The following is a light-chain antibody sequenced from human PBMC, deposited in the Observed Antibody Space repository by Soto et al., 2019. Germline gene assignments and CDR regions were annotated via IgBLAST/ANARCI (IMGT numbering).Light chain of an antibody. CDR2: AAS. CDR1: QSISNY. J-gene: IGKJ3*01. V-gene: IGKV1-27*01. Sequence: DIQMTQSPSSLSASVGDRVTITCRASQSISNYLAWYQQRPGKVPNLLIYAASTLQSGVPSRFSASGSGTYFTLTISRLQPEDVATYFCQKYNSVPFTFAPGTKVEIK. CDR3: QKYNSVPFT.